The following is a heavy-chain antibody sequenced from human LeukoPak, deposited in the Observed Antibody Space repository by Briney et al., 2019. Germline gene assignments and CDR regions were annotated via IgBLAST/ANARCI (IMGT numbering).Heavy chain of an antibody. V-gene: IGHV3-7*01. D-gene: IGHD3-10*01. CDR2: IKQDGSEK. J-gene: IGHJ4*02. Sequence: GGSLRLSCAASGFTFSSYAMNWVRQAPGKGLEWVANIKQDGSEKNYVDSVKGRFTISRDNAMNSLYLQMNSLRGEDTAVYYCARDSPFGSFWGQGTLVTVSS. CDR1: GFTFSSYA. CDR3: ARDSPFGSF.